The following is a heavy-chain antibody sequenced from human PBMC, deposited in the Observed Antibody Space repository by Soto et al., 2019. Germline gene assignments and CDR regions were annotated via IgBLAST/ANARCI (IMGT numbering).Heavy chain of an antibody. CDR3: ASGASRWYPYFFDS. V-gene: IGHV1-69*01. J-gene: IGHJ4*02. CDR2: IIPYYNTL. D-gene: IGHD6-13*01. Sequence: QAQVVQSGAEVRKPGSSVKLSCKASEGTFNSYAIAWVRQAPGQGLEWMGGIIPYYNTLNYAQKFQDRATITADDSTNTGYMELSSLRSDDTAVYFCASGASRWYPYFFDSWAQGPLVTVSS. CDR1: EGTFNSYA.